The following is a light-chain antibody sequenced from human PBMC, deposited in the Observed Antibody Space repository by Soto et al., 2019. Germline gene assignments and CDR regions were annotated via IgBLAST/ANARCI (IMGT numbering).Light chain of an antibody. J-gene: IGKJ4*01. CDR3: MQRVHLPVT. CDR1: QSLLDNDDGNTY. V-gene: IGKV2-40*01. Sequence: DIVLTQTPLSLPVTPGEPASISCRSSQSLLDNDDGNTYLDWFLQKPGQSPQLLIYTLSYRPSGVPARFSGSGSGTDFTLNISRVGAEDVGVYYCMQRVHLPVTFGGGTTVEIK. CDR2: TLS.